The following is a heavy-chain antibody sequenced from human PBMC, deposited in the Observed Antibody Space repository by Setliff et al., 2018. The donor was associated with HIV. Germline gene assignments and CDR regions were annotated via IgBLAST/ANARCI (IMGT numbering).Heavy chain of an antibody. J-gene: IGHJ4*02. CDR2: IHASGKT. CDR3: ATLDPSGGNFLAY. V-gene: IGHV4-4*09. CDR1: GDTDFY. Sequence: SETLSLTLTVSGDTDFYWNWIRQPPGKGLEWIGYIHASGKTNYNPSLKSRVTISLDTSKMQFSLHLTSVTAADTAVYYCATLDPSGGNFLAYWGQGTLVTFS. D-gene: IGHD2-21*01.